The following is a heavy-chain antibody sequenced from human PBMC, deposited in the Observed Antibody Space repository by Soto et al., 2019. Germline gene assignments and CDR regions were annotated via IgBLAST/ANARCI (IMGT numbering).Heavy chain of an antibody. CDR2: IIPIFGTA. J-gene: IGHJ6*02. CDR3: ASAPPAAGSFYYYYGMDV. CDR1: GGTFSSYA. Sequence: QVQLVQSGAEVKKPGSSVKVSCKASGGTFSSYAISWVRQAPGQGLEWMGGIIPIFGTANYAQKFQGRVTITADESTSTAYMELSSLRSEDTAVYYCASAPPAAGSFYYYYGMDVWGQGTTVTVSS. D-gene: IGHD6-13*01. V-gene: IGHV1-69*01.